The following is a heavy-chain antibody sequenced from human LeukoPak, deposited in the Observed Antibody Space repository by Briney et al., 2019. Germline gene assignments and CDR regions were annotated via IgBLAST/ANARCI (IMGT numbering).Heavy chain of an antibody. D-gene: IGHD2-21*02. V-gene: IGHV4-61*09. CDR3: ARSHILTARGDPPD. CDR1: GGSIGSGSYC. J-gene: IGHJ4*02. CDR2: IYTSGST. Sequence: SQTLSLTCTVSGGSIGSGSYCWSWIRQPAGKGLEWIVHIYTSGSTNYSPSLKSRVTISVDTSKNQFSLKLSSVTAADTAVYYCARSHILTARGDPPDWGQGTLVTVSS.